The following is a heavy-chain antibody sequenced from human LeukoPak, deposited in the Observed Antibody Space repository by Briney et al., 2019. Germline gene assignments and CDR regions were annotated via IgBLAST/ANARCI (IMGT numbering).Heavy chain of an antibody. V-gene: IGHV4-30-2*01. CDR3: ARVGYSYGTDY. CDR2: IYHSGST. Sequence: SETLSLTCAVYGGSFSGYYWSWIRQPPGKGLEWIGYIYHSGSTYYNPSLKSRVTISVDRSKNQFSLKLSSVTAADTAVYYCARVGYSYGTDYWGQGTLVTVSS. CDR1: GGSFSGYY. J-gene: IGHJ4*02. D-gene: IGHD5-18*01.